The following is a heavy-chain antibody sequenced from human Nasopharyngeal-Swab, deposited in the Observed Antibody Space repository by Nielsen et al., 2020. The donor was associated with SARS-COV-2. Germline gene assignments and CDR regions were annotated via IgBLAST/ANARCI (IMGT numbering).Heavy chain of an antibody. Sequence: SETLSLTCTVSGGSISSGGYYWSWIRQHPGKGLEWIGYIYYSGSTYYNPSLKSRVTISVDTSKNQFSLKLSSVTAADTAVYYCAREDRWVTGSIIWGQGTLVTASS. CDR2: IYYSGST. V-gene: IGHV4-31*03. CDR1: GGSISSGGYY. CDR3: AREDRWVTGSII. J-gene: IGHJ4*02. D-gene: IGHD2-21*02.